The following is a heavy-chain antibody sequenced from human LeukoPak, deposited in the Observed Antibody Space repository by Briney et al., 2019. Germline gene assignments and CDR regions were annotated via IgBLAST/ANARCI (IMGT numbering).Heavy chain of an antibody. D-gene: IGHD1-26*01. J-gene: IGHJ4*02. CDR3: AGGPQFSGSHGF. Sequence: GGSPRLSCEVSGFTFSNSEMAWVRQGPGMGLEWLAYINDGGNIIRYADTVRGRFTISRDSVKKSGFLQMNSLRVDDTAIYYCAGGPQFSGSHGFWGQGTLVTVSS. V-gene: IGHV3-48*03. CDR1: GFTFSNSE. CDR2: INDGGNII.